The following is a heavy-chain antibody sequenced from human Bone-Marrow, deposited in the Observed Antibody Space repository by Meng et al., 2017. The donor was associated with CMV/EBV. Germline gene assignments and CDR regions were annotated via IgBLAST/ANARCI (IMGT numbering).Heavy chain of an antibody. CDR3: ARSVEVTDYYYGMEV. J-gene: IGHJ6*02. D-gene: IGHD5-18*01. V-gene: IGHV1-18*01. CDR2: ISAYNGNT. Sequence: ASVKVSCKASGYTFTSYGISWVRQAPGQGLEWMGWISAYNGNTNYAQKLQGRVTMTTDTSTSAAYMELSSLRSEDTAVYYCARSVEVTDYYYGMEVWGRGTTVTFSS. CDR1: GYTFTSYG.